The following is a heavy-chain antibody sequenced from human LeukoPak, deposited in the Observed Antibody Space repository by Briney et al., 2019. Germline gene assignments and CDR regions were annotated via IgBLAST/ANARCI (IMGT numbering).Heavy chain of an antibody. CDR3: ARGGGGDGSGWSTTDY. Sequence: GGSLRLSCAASGFTFNSYWMSWVRQAPGKGLEWVANINQDGSEKYDVDSAKGRFTISRDNAKNSLYLQMNSLRVEDTAMYHCARGGGGDGSGWSTTDYWGQGTLVTISS. CDR2: INQDGSEK. D-gene: IGHD6-19*01. CDR1: GFTFNSYW. J-gene: IGHJ4*02. V-gene: IGHV3-7*01.